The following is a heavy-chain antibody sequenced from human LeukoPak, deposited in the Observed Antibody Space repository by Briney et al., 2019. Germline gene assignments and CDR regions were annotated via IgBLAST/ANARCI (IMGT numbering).Heavy chain of an antibody. Sequence: ASVKVSCKASGYTFTGYCMHWVRQAPGQGLEWMGWINPNSGGTNYAQKFQGRVTMTRDTSISTAYMELSRLRSDDTAVYYCARQAGPSSSWENWFDPWGQGTLVTVSS. CDR1: GYTFTGYC. D-gene: IGHD6-13*01. CDR2: INPNSGGT. J-gene: IGHJ5*02. CDR3: ARQAGPSSSWENWFDP. V-gene: IGHV1-2*02.